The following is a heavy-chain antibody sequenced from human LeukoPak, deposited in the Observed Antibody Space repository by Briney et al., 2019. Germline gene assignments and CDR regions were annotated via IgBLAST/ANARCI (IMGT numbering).Heavy chain of an antibody. Sequence: PSETLSLTCTVSGGSISSYYWSWIRQPAGKGLEWIARIYTSGSTNYNPFLKSRVTMSVDTSKNQFSLKLSSVTAADTAVYYCAADPQQLVRGYYYYGMDVWGQGTTVTVSS. D-gene: IGHD6-13*01. V-gene: IGHV4-4*07. J-gene: IGHJ6*02. CDR3: AADPQQLVRGYYYYGMDV. CDR2: IYTSGST. CDR1: GGSISSYY.